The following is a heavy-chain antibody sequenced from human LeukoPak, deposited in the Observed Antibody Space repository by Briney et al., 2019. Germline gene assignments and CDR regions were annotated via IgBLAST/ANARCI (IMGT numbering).Heavy chain of an antibody. CDR3: ASGKYYDILTGPFNDY. V-gene: IGHV3-21*01. CDR1: GFTFSSYS. J-gene: IGHJ4*02. D-gene: IGHD3-9*01. Sequence: GGSLRLSCAASGFTFSSYSMNWVRQAPGKGLEWVSGISWNSGNIGCADSVKGRFTISRDNAKSSLYLQMNSLRAEDTAVYYCASGKYYDILTGPFNDYWGQGTLVTVSS. CDR2: ISWNSGNI.